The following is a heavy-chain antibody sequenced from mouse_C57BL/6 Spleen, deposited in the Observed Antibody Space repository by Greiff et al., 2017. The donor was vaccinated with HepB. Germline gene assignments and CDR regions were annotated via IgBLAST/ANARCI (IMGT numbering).Heavy chain of an antibody. V-gene: IGHV3-6*01. CDR1: GYSITSGYY. Sequence: ESGPGLVKPSQSLSLTCSVTGYSITSGYYWNWIRQFPGNKLEWMGYISYDGSNNYNPSLKNRISITRDTSKNQFFLKLNSVTTEDTATYYCASLITTVHYYAMDYWGQGTSVTVSS. D-gene: IGHD1-1*01. J-gene: IGHJ4*01. CDR3: ASLITTVHYYAMDY. CDR2: ISYDGSN.